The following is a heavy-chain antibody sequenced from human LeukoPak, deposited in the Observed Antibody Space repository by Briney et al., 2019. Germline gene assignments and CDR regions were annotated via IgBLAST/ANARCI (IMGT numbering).Heavy chain of an antibody. V-gene: IGHV4-34*01. CDR2: INHSGST. J-gene: IGHJ4*02. CDR3: ASSGYGDY. CDR1: GGSFIGFH. Sequence: SETLSLTCAVYGGSFIGFHWNWIRQPPGKGLEWIGDINHSGSTNYNPSLTSRVTISVDPSKNQFSLNLSSVTAADTAVYYCASSGYGDYWGQGTLVTVSS. D-gene: IGHD5-12*01.